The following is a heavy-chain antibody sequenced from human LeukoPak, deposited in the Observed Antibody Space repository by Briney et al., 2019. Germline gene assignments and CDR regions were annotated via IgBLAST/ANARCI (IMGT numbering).Heavy chain of an antibody. Sequence: SETLSLTCTLSGGSISSGDYYWSWIRQPPGKGLEWIGYIYYSGSTYYNPSLKSRVTITVDTSKNQFSLKLRSVTAADTAVYYCARDYYGAGLTYFDYWGQGTLVTVSS. CDR3: ARDYYGAGLTYFDY. CDR1: GGSISSGDYY. V-gene: IGHV4-30-4*01. D-gene: IGHD3-10*01. CDR2: IYYSGST. J-gene: IGHJ4*02.